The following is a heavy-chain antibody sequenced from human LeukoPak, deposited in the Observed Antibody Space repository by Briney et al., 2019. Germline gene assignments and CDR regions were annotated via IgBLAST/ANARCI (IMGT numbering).Heavy chain of an antibody. J-gene: IGHJ4*02. Sequence: GGSLRLSCAASGFTFSSYWMHWVRQAPGKGLVWVSRINTGGSTTDYADSVKGRFTISRDNAKNTLYLQMNSLRAEDTAVYYCPRDLRGRDDNWGQGILVIVSS. CDR1: GFTFSSYW. CDR2: INTGGSTT. D-gene: IGHD5-24*01. V-gene: IGHV3-74*01. CDR3: PRDLRGRDDN.